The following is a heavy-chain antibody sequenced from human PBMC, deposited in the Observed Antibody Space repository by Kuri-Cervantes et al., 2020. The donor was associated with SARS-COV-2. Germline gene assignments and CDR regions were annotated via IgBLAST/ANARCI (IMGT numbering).Heavy chain of an antibody. V-gene: IGHV1-8*02. CDR2: INPNSGNT. CDR1: GYTFTGYY. D-gene: IGHD3-3*01. J-gene: IGHJ5*02. Sequence: ASVKVSCKASGYTFTGYYMHWVRQAPGQGLEWMGWINPNSGNTGYAQKFQGRVTMTRNTSISTAYMELSSLRSEDPAVYYCARTPDAYYDFWSGPGLQWFDPWGQGTLVTVSS. CDR3: ARTPDAYYDFWSGPGLQWFDP.